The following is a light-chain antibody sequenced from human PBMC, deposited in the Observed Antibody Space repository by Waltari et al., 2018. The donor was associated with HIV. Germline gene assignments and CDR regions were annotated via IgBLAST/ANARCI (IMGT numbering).Light chain of an antibody. J-gene: IGLJ2*01. Sequence: QSALTQPRSVSGSPGQSVTISCTGTSSDVGGYNYVSWYQQHPGKAPKLMIYDGSKRPSGVPDRCSGSKSGNTASLTISGLQAEDEADYYCCSYAGNYRVFGGGTKLTVL. V-gene: IGLV2-11*01. CDR2: DGS. CDR3: CSYAGNYRV. CDR1: SSDVGGYNY.